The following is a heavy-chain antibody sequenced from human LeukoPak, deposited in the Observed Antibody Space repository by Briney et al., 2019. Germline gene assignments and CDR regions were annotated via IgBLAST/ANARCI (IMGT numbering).Heavy chain of an antibody. J-gene: IGHJ6*02. CDR2: ISAYNGNT. V-gene: IGHV1-18*01. Sequence: ASVKVSCKASGYTFTSYGISWVRQAPGQGLEWMGWISAYNGNTNYAQKLQGRVTMTTDTSTSTAYMELRSLRSDDTAVYYCAREYYCSSTSCTYYYYYGMDVWDQGTTVTVSS. CDR1: GYTFTSYG. D-gene: IGHD2-2*01. CDR3: AREYYCSSTSCTYYYYYGMDV.